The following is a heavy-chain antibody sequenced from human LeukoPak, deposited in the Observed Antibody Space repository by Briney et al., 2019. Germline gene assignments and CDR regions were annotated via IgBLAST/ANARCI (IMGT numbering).Heavy chain of an antibody. CDR2: IYTSGST. CDR1: GGSISSGSYY. Sequence: SEPLSLPCTVSGGSISSGSYYWSWIRQPAGQGLEWIGRIYTSGSTNYNPSLKSRVTISVDTSKNQFSLKLSSVTAADTAVYYCARVTTGGYYNCWGQGTLVTVSS. V-gene: IGHV4-61*02. J-gene: IGHJ4*02. CDR3: ARVTTGGYYNC. D-gene: IGHD3-22*01.